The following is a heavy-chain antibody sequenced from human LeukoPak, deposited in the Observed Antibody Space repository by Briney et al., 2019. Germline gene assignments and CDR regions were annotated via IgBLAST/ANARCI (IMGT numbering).Heavy chain of an antibody. CDR3: ARGRYLVGYFQH. D-gene: IGHD1-14*01. J-gene: IGHJ1*01. Sequence: ASVKVSCKTSGGTFTNYAINWVRQAPGQGLEWMGGIIPIFGTANYAQKFQGRVTMTTDTSTSTAYMELRSLRSDDTAVYYCARGRYLVGYFQHWGQGTLVTVSS. CDR2: IIPIFGTA. V-gene: IGHV1-69*05. CDR1: GGTFTNYA.